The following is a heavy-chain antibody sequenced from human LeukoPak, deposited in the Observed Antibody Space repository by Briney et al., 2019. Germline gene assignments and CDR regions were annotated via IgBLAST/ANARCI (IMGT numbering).Heavy chain of an antibody. Sequence: GGSLRLSCAASGFTFSSYWMHWVRQVPGKGLVWVSRIKSDGSITSYADFVKGRFSISRDNAKNTLYLEMSNLRDEDTAVYYCLGIIVGYWGQGTLVTVSS. D-gene: IGHD1-14*01. CDR3: LGIIVGY. V-gene: IGHV3-74*01. CDR1: GFTFSSYW. J-gene: IGHJ4*02. CDR2: IKSDGSIT.